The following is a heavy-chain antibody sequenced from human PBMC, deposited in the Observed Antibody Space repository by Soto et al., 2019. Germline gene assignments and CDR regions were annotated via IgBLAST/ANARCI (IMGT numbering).Heavy chain of an antibody. J-gene: IGHJ4*02. V-gene: IGHV1-46*01. CDR3: ARDSGSYRVFDY. CDR1: GYTFTSYY. D-gene: IGHD1-26*01. Sequence: GASVKFSCKASGYTFTSYYMHWVRQAPGQGLEWMGIINPSGGSTSYAQKFQGRVTMTRDTSTSTVYMELSSLRSEDTAVYYCARDSGSYRVFDYWGQGTLVTVSS. CDR2: INPSGGST.